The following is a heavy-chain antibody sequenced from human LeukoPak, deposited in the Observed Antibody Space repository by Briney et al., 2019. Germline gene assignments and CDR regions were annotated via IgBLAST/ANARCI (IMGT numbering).Heavy chain of an antibody. V-gene: IGHV3-7*01. CDR3: ARGSDAFDI. CDR1: GFTFSSYW. J-gene: IGHJ3*02. CDR2: IKQDGSEK. Sequence: PGGSLRLSCTASGFTFSSYWMGWVRQAPGKGLEWVANIKQDGSEKYYVDSVKGRFTITRDNAKNSLYLQMNSLRAEDTAVYYCARGSDAFDIWGQGTMVTVSS.